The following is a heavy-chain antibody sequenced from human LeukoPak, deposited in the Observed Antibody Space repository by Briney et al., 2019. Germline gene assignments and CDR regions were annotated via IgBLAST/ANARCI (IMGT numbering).Heavy chain of an antibody. D-gene: IGHD3-9*01. CDR1: GFTFSSYW. Sequence: GGSLRLSCAASGFTFSSYWMHWVRQAPGKGLVWVSRINSDGSSTSYADSVKGRFTISRDNAKNTLYLQMNSLRAEDTGVYYCARADFYWLFRCAPNWFDPWGQGTLVTVSS. J-gene: IGHJ5*02. V-gene: IGHV3-74*01. CDR2: INSDGSST. CDR3: ARADFYWLFRCAPNWFDP.